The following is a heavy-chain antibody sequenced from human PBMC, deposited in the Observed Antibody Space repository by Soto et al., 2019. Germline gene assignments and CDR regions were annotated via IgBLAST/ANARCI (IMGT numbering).Heavy chain of an antibody. CDR2: ISHTGST. J-gene: IGHJ5*02. V-gene: IGHV4-30-2*01. Sequence: SETLSLTCAVFGGSITSGNSYSWSWIRQPPGKGLEWIGSISHTGSTSYNPSLKSRLTMSVDKSKNQFSLRLSSVTAADMAVYYCARAVAPYFGTWFDPWGQGILVTVSS. CDR3: ARAVAPYFGTWFDP. CDR1: GGSITSGNSYS. D-gene: IGHD3-10*01.